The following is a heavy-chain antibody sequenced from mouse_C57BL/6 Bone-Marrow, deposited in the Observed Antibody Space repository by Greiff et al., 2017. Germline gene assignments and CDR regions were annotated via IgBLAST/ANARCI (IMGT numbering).Heavy chain of an antibody. CDR2: IDPSDSYT. V-gene: IGHV1-59*01. Sequence: QVQLQQPGAELVRPGTSVKLSCKASGYTFTSYWMHWVKQRPGQGLEWIGVIDPSDSYTNYNQKFKGKATLTVDTSSSTAYMQLSSLTSEDSAVYYCASFYYGSSYAMDYWGQGTSVTVSS. D-gene: IGHD1-1*01. CDR3: ASFYYGSSYAMDY. J-gene: IGHJ4*01. CDR1: GYTFTSYW.